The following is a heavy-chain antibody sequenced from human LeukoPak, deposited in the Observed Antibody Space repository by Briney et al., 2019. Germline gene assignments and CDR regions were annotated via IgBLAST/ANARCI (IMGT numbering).Heavy chain of an antibody. V-gene: IGHV3-23*01. J-gene: IGHJ4*02. Sequence: GGSLRLSCAASGFTFSSYAMSWVRQAPGKGLEWVSAISGSGGSTYYADSVKGRFTISRDNSKNMLYLEMNSPTVEDTAVYYCATDGSTSYLDYWGQGTRVTVSS. CDR2: ISGSGGST. D-gene: IGHD2-2*01. CDR1: GFTFSSYA. CDR3: ATDGSTSYLDY.